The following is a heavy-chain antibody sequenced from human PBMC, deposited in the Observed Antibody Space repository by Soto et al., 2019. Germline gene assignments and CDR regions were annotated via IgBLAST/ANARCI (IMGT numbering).Heavy chain of an antibody. V-gene: IGHV4-34*01. CDR3: ARSSVRGWSY. J-gene: IGHJ4*02. CDR2: ITHSGST. Sequence: SETLSLTCAVYGGSFSGYYWTWIRQPPGKGLEWIGEITHSGSTNYNPSLKSRVTISVDTSKNQSSLNLNSVTAADTAVYYCARSSVRGWSYWGQGTLVTVSS. D-gene: IGHD3-10*02. CDR1: GGSFSGYY.